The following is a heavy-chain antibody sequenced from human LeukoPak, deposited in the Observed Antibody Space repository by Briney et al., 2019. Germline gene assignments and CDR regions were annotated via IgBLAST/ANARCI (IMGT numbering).Heavy chain of an antibody. CDR3: AKRMYCYSSGWGAHDAFDI. V-gene: IGHV3-23*01. Sequence: GGSLRLSCAASGFTFSSYAMSWVRQAPGKGLEWVSAISGSGGSRYYADAVKGRFTICRDNSRKTRYLQMNSLRAEDTAVYYCAKRMYCYSSGWGAHDAFDIWGQGTMVTVSS. CDR2: ISGSGGSR. D-gene: IGHD6-19*01. J-gene: IGHJ3*02. CDR1: GFTFSSYA.